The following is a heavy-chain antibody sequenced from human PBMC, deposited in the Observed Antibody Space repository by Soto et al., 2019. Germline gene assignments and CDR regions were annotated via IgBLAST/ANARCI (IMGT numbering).Heavy chain of an antibody. V-gene: IGHV1-18*01. Sequence: APVKVSCKASGYTFTSYGISWVRQAPGQGLEWMGWISAYNGNTNYAQKLQGRVTMTTDTSTSTAYMELRSLRSDDTAVYYCARDCSSTSCYGALDAFDIWGQGTMVTVSS. CDR2: ISAYNGNT. J-gene: IGHJ3*02. CDR3: ARDCSSTSCYGALDAFDI. CDR1: GYTFTSYG. D-gene: IGHD2-2*01.